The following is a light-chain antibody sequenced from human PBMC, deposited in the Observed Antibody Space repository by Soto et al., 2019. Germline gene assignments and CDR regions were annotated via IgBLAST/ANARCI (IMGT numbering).Light chain of an antibody. CDR2: GVF. CDR1: QTVNSDY. Sequence: ETVLTQSPGTVSLSPGERATLPCTTSQTVNSDYLAWYQQKPGQAPRLLIYGVFNRATGIPDRFSGSGSGTYFTLTISGLEPEDSAVYYCQHYDGSPRTFGQGTNLEI. CDR3: QHYDGSPRT. J-gene: IGKJ2*01. V-gene: IGKV3-20*01.